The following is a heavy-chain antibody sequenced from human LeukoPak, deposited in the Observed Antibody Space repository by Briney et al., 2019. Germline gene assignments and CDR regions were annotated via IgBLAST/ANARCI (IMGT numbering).Heavy chain of an antibody. J-gene: IGHJ3*02. V-gene: IGHV3-15*01. D-gene: IGHD1-26*01. CDR1: GFTFSNAW. Sequence: GGSLRLSCAASGFTFSNAWMNWVRQAPGKGLEWVGRIKSKTHGGTTDYTAPVKGRFTISRDDSKNTLYLQMNRLKTEDTAVYYCITDPGEWEPIWGQGTMVTVSS. CDR3: ITDPGEWEPI. CDR2: IKSKTHGGTT.